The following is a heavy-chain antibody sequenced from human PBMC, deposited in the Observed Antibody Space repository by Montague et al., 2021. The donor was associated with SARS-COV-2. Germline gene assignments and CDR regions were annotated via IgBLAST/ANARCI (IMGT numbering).Heavy chain of an antibody. CDR3: ARTEYNWNDWFDP. CDR2: IFHSGIT. CDR1: GGSISSYY. V-gene: IGHV4-59*13. Sequence: SETLSLTCSVSGGSISSYYWSWIRQSPGKGLERIGYIFHSGITDYNHSLKSRVTISVDMSKNQFSLQLNSVTAADSAVYYCARTEYNWNDWFDPWGQGTLVTVSS. D-gene: IGHD1-20*01. J-gene: IGHJ5*02.